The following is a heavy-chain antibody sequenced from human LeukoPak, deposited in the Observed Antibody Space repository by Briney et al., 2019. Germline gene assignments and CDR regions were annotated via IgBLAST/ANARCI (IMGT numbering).Heavy chain of an antibody. D-gene: IGHD3-3*01. CDR3: AKDDTIFGVVIPSYFDY. CDR1: GFTFSSYG. CDR2: IRYDGTNK. V-gene: IGHV3-30*02. J-gene: IGHJ4*02. Sequence: PGGSLRLSCAASGFTFSSYGMHWVRQAPGKGLEWVAFIRYDGTNKYYADSVKGRFTISRDNSRNTLYLQMNSLRAGDTAVYYCAKDDTIFGVVIPSYFDYWGQGTLVTVSS.